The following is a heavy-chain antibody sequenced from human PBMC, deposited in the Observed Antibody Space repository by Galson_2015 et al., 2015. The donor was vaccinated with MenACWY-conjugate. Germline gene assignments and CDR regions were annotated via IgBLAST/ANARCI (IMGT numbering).Heavy chain of an antibody. J-gene: IGHJ6*02. CDR1: GGSISSSY. V-gene: IGHV4-59*08. CDR3: ARGGAVRDCSSTSCPRQHRYYYYYYGMDV. Sequence: SETLSLTCTVSGGSISSSYWSWIRQPPGKGLEWIGYIYYSGSTNHNPSLKSRVTISVDTSRNQFSLKLSSVTAADTAVYYCARGGAVRDCSSTSCPRQHRYYYYYYGMDVWGQGTTVTVSS. D-gene: IGHD2-2*01. CDR2: IYYSGST.